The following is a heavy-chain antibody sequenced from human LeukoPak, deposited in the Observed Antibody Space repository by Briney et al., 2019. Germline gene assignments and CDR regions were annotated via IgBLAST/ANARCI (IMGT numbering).Heavy chain of an antibody. D-gene: IGHD3-10*01. CDR1: GGSISSYY. V-gene: IGHV4-4*07. Sequence: SETLSLTCSVSGGSISSYYWTWIRQPAGKGLEWIGRIYSSGTTNTNYNPSLKSRVTMSVDTSKNQFSLKLRSVTAADTAVYYCARDVYGSGTRYLYWGQGTLVTVSS. CDR3: ARDVYGSGTRYLY. CDR2: IYSSGTT. J-gene: IGHJ4*02.